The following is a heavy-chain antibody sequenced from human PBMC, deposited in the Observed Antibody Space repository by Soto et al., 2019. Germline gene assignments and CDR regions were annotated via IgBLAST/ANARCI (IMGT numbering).Heavy chain of an antibody. Sequence: QVQLVQSGAEVKKPGSSVKVSCKAAGGTFSSYASSWVRQAPGQVLEWMGGIIPIFGTANYAQKFQARVTITADESTSTAYMELSSLRSEDKAVYYCAKSTMVRGVIITGWFDPWGQGTLVTVSS. D-gene: IGHD3-10*01. CDR1: GGTFSSYA. CDR3: AKSTMVRGVIITGWFDP. CDR2: IIPIFGTA. J-gene: IGHJ5*02. V-gene: IGHV1-69*01.